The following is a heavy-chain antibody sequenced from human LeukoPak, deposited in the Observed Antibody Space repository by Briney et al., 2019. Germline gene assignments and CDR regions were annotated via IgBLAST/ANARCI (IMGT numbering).Heavy chain of an antibody. CDR1: GFTFSSYS. V-gene: IGHV3-30*18. Sequence: GGSLRLSCAASGFTFSSYSMNWVRQAPGKGLEWVAVISYDGSNKYYADSVKGRFTISRDNSKNTLYLQMNSLRAEDTAVYYCAKVLWFGEPYRGQDFDYWGQGTLVTVSS. CDR2: ISYDGSNK. CDR3: AKVLWFGEPYRGQDFDY. D-gene: IGHD3-10*01. J-gene: IGHJ4*02.